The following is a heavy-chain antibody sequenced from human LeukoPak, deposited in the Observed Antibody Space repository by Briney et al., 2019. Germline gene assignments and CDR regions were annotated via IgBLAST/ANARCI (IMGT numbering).Heavy chain of an antibody. CDR3: ARDLGTVAGTDFDY. CDR2: MNPNSGNT. CDR1: GYTFTSYD. V-gene: IGHV1-8*01. Sequence: ASVKVSCKASGYTFTSYDINWVRQATGQGLEWMGWMNPNSGNTGYAQKFQGRVTMTRNTSISTAYMELSSLRSEDTAVYYCARDLGTVAGTDFDYWGQGTLVTVSS. D-gene: IGHD6-19*01. J-gene: IGHJ4*02.